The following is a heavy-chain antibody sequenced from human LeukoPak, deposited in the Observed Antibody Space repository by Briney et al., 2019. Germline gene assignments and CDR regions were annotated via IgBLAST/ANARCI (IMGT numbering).Heavy chain of an antibody. CDR3: AKVVGSITMIVVVSWFDP. Sequence: GESLRLSCAASEFTFSSYAMSWVRQAPGKGLEWVSTISGGDGSTYYADSVKGRFTISRDNSKNTLHLQMNSLRAEDTAVYYCAKVVGSITMIVVVSWFDPWGQGTLVTVSS. J-gene: IGHJ5*02. D-gene: IGHD3-22*01. CDR2: ISGGDGST. CDR1: EFTFSSYA. V-gene: IGHV3-23*01.